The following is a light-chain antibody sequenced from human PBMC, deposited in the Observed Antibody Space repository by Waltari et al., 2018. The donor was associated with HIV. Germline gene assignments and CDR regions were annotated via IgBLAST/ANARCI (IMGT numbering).Light chain of an antibody. J-gene: IGKJ2*01. CDR1: QSVSIY. CDR3: QQRSRWPPAYT. V-gene: IGKV3-11*01. CDR2: DAS. Sequence: EIVLTQSPATLSLSPGERATLSCRASQSVSIYLAWYQQKPGQPPSILIYDASNRATAIPARFSGSGSGTDFTLTISSLEPEDFAVYYCQQRSRWPPAYTFGQGTKLEIK.